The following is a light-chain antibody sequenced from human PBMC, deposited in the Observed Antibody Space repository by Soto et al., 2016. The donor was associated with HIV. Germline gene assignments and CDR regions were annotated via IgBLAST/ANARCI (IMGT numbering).Light chain of an antibody. CDR2: AVS. CDR1: QSISTY. CDR3: QQSYSLPDT. J-gene: IGKJ2*01. Sequence: DIQMTQSPSSLSASVGDRVTITCRASQSISTYLNWYQHKPGKAPKLLIFAVSSLQIGVPSRFSGSGSGTDFTLTISSLQPEDFATYYCQQSYSLPDTFGQGTKLEIK. V-gene: IGKV1-39*01.